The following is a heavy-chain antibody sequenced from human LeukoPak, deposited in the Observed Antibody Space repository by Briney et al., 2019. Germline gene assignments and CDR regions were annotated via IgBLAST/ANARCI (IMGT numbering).Heavy chain of an antibody. CDR2: IYGGGST. CDR1: GFTVSSNY. J-gene: IGHJ4*02. CDR3: AREGEDYYDSSGYYFDY. V-gene: IGHV3-53*01. D-gene: IGHD3-22*01. Sequence: GGSLRLSCTASGFTVSSNYVSWVRQAPGKGLEWVSVIYGGGSTYYADSVKGRFTISRDDSKNTLYLQMNSLRAEDTAVYYCAREGEDYYDSSGYYFDYWGQGTLVTVSS.